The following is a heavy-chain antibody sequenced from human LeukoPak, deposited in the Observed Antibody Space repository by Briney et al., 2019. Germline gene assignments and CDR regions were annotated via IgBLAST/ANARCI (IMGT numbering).Heavy chain of an antibody. J-gene: IGHJ3*02. V-gene: IGHV1-69*05. CDR3: ARIEGPSRAFDI. CDR1: GGTFSSYA. CDR2: IIPIFGTA. D-gene: IGHD5-24*01. Sequence: SVKVSCKASGGTFSSYAISWMRQAPGQGLEWMGGIIPIFGTANYAQKFQGRVTITTDESTSTAYMELSSLRSEDTAVYYCARIEGPSRAFDIWGQGTMVTVSS.